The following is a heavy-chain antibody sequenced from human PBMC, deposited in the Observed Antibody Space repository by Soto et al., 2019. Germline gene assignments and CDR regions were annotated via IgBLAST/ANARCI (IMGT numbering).Heavy chain of an antibody. J-gene: IGHJ4*02. CDR1: GGTFSSYA. CDR3: AREWTTVTAFDY. D-gene: IGHD4-17*01. V-gene: IGHV1-69*13. Sequence: SVKVSCKASGGTFSSYAISWVRQAPGQGLEWMGGIIPIFGTANYAQKFQGRVTITADESTNTAYMELSSLRSEDTAVYYCAREWTTVTAFDYWGQGTLVTVSS. CDR2: IIPIFGTA.